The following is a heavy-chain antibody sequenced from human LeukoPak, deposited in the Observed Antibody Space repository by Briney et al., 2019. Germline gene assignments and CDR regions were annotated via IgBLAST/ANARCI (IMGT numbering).Heavy chain of an antibody. D-gene: IGHD2-2*01. CDR2: INHSGST. CDR1: GGSFSGYY. J-gene: IGHJ1*01. Sequence: SETLSLTCAVYGGSFSGYYWSWIRQPPGKGLEWIGEINHSGSTNYNPSLKSRVTISVDTSKNQFSLKLSSVTAADTAVYYCARGRGVVPAAIRVFRHWGQGTLVTVSS. V-gene: IGHV4-34*01. CDR3: ARGRGVVPAAIRVFRH.